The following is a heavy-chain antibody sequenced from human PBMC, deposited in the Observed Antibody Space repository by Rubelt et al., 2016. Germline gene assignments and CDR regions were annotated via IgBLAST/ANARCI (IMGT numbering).Heavy chain of an antibody. CDR2: ISGSGGST. CDR1: GFTFSSYA. Sequence: AGRSLRLSCAASGFTFSSYAMTWVRQAPGKGLEWVSSISGSGGSTYYADSVKGRFTISRDSSKNTVYLQMISLRAEDTAMYYCAKVAIGARPGRYYFDDWGQGTLVTVSS. CDR3: AKVAIGARPGRYYFDD. D-gene: IGHD6-6*01. V-gene: IGHV3-23*01. J-gene: IGHJ4*02.